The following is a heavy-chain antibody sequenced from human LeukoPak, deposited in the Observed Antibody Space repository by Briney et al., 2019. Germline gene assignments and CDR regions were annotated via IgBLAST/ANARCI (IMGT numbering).Heavy chain of an antibody. CDR2: IRYDGSNK. CDR3: AKDREYYGSGSYSDY. J-gene: IGHJ4*02. CDR1: GFTFSSYG. V-gene: IGHV3-30*02. D-gene: IGHD3-10*01. Sequence: AGGSLRPSCAASGFTFSSYGMHWVRQAPGKGLEWVAFIRYDGSNKYYADSVKGRFTISRDNSKNTLYLQMNSLRAEDTAVYYCAKDREYYGSGSYSDYWGQGTLVTVSS.